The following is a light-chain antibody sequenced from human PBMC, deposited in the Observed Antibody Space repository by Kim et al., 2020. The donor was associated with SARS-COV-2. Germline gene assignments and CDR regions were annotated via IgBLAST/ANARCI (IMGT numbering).Light chain of an antibody. CDR3: QLSYSTLF. CDR1: QSISSY. CDR2: AAY. V-gene: IGKV1-39*01. Sequence: LSASGGDRVTLTCRESQSISSYLNLSPQKPEKAPKLLIYAAYSLQSGAPSRFSGSGSGTDFSLTISSLQPEDFATYYCQLSYSTLFFGQGTKLEI. J-gene: IGKJ2*01.